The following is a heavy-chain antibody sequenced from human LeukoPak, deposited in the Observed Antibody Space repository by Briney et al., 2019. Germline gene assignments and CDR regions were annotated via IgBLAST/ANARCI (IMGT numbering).Heavy chain of an antibody. D-gene: IGHD4-17*01. V-gene: IGHV1-8*01. CDR1: GYTFTSYD. Sequence: ASVRVSCKASGYTFTSYDISWVRQATGQGLEWMGWMNPISGNTGYAQKFQGRVTMTRSTSISTAYMELSSLRSEDTAVYYCARTSGPGLFMTTRGVEDYWGQGTLVTVSS. CDR2: MNPISGNT. J-gene: IGHJ4*02. CDR3: ARTSGPGLFMTTRGVEDY.